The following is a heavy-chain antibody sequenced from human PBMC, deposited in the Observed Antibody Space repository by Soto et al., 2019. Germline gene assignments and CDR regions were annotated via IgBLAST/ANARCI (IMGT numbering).Heavy chain of an antibody. J-gene: IGHJ4*02. CDR1: GFTFSSYA. D-gene: IGHD4-17*01. V-gene: IGHV3-23*01. Sequence: GGSLRLSCAASGFTFSSYAMSWVRQAPGKGLEWVSAISGSGGSTYYADSVKGRFTISRDNSKNTLYLQMNSLRAEDTAVYYCAKDFHDYGDYVVSPFDYWGQGTLVTVSS. CDR3: AKDFHDYGDYVVSPFDY. CDR2: ISGSGGST.